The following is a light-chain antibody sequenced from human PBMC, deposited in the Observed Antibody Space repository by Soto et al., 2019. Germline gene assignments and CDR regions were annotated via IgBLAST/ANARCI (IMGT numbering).Light chain of an antibody. V-gene: IGKV1-8*01. CDR1: QGISSY. J-gene: IGKJ1*01. CDR3: QHYSAFSVT. CDR2: GAS. Sequence: AVRMTQSPSSFSASTGDRVTITCRASQGISSYLGWYQQKPGKAPKVLIYGASRLQSGVPSRFSGSGSGTDFTLTISSLQPEDLATYYCQHYSAFSVTFGQGTKVDIK.